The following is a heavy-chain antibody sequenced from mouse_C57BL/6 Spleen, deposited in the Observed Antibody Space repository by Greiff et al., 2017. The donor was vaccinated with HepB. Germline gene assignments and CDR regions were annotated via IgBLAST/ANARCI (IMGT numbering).Heavy chain of an antibody. CDR1: GFTFSSYA. CDR3: GREEYRGGYFDY. D-gene: IGHD5-1*01. V-gene: IGHV5-4*01. Sequence: EVMLVESGGGLVKPGGSLKLSCAASGFTFSSYAMSWVRQTPEKRLEWVATISDGGSYTYYPDNVKGRFTISRDNAKNNLYLQMSHLKSEDAAMYYCGREEYRGGYFDYWGQGTTLTVSS. J-gene: IGHJ2*01. CDR2: ISDGGSYT.